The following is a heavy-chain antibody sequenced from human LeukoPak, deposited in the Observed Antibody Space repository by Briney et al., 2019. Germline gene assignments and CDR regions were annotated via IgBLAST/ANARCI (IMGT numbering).Heavy chain of an antibody. CDR1: GYTFTDYY. CDR2: INPNSGGT. J-gene: IGHJ5*02. CDR3: ARAPYCDSASCYTGYNWFNP. Sequence: GASVKVSCKTSGYTFTDYYMHWVRQAPGQGPEWMGWINPNSGGTNYAQKFQGRVTMTRDTSISTAYMEVTWLTSDDTALYYCARAPYCDSASCYTGYNWFNPWGQGTLVTVSS. V-gene: IGHV1-2*02. D-gene: IGHD2-2*02.